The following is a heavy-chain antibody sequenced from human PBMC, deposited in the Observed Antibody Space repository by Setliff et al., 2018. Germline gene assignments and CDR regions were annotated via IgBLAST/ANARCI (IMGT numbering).Heavy chain of an antibody. CDR3: ARSVDPDV. J-gene: IGHJ6*04. V-gene: IGHV4-4*08. CDR1: GASVRTYY. CDR2: IYGMGET. Sequence: PSETLSLTCTVSGASVRTYYWTWIRQPPGKGLEWIGNIYGMGETKYHPSLKSRVTISLDKTKNAFSPRLTSVTAADTGVYFCARSVDPDVWGKGTTVTVSS.